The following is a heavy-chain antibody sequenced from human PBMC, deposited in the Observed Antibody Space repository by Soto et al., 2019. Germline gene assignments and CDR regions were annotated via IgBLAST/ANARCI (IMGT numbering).Heavy chain of an antibody. CDR3: AKDLLGKARYYYYYYGMDV. CDR2: ISYDGSNK. Sequence: QVQLVESGGGVVQPGRSLRLSCAASGFTFSSYGMHWVRQAPGKGLEWVAVISYDGSNKYYADSVKGRFTISRDNSKNTLYLQMNSLRAEDTAVYYCAKDLLGKARYYYYYYGMDVWGQGTTVTVSS. V-gene: IGHV3-30*18. J-gene: IGHJ6*02. D-gene: IGHD7-27*01. CDR1: GFTFSSYG.